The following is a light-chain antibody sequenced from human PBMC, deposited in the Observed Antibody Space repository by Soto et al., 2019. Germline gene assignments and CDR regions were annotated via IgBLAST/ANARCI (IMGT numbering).Light chain of an antibody. Sequence: IALTQSPVTDALYPGEVAKLSCSAGRSVTSRYLAWYQQKPGQAPRLLIYGASNRATGIPPRFSGSGSGTDFTLAISSLQPEDSATYYCLQDINYPWTFGQGTKVDIK. CDR2: GAS. CDR3: LQDINYPWT. V-gene: IGKV3-20*02. CDR1: RSVTSRY. J-gene: IGKJ1*01.